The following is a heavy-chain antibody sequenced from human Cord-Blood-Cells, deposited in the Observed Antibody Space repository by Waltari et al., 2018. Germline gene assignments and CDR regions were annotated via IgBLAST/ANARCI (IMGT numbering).Heavy chain of an antibody. V-gene: IGHV3-30*18. CDR1: GFTFSCYG. CDR3: AKDQDYGYFDY. CDR2: ISYDGSNK. J-gene: IGHJ4*02. Sequence: QVQLVESGGGVVQPGRSLRLSCAASGFTFSCYGMYWVRQAPGKGLEWVAVISYDGSNKYYADSVKGRFTISRDNSKNTLYLQMNSLRAEDTAVYYCAKDQDYGYFDYWGQGTLVTVSS. D-gene: IGHD3-10*01.